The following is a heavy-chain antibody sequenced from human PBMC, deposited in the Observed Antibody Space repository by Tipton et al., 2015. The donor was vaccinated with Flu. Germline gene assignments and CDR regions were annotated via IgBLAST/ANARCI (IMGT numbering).Heavy chain of an antibody. CDR1: GASISSGSYY. D-gene: IGHD3-10*01. CDR2: IYTSGTT. Sequence: TLSLTCTVSGASISSGSYYWSWIRQPAERGLEWVGRIYTSGTTDYNSSLESRVTVSADTSKNQFSLKLTSVTAADTAVYYCVRFGAGGRFEANWGQGTLVTVST. J-gene: IGHJ1*01. V-gene: IGHV4-61*02. CDR3: VRFGAGGRFEAN.